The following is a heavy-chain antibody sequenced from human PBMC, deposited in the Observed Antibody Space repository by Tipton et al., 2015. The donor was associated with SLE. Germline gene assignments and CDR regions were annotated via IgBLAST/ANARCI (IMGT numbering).Heavy chain of an antibody. CDR3: ERDGSSSWSRMHAAFDI. CDR2: VYSSGRT. D-gene: IGHD6-13*01. Sequence: TLSLTCTVSGGSISGYSWSWIRQPAGKGLAWFGRVYSSGRTICNPSHKSRITLSLDKSKNQFSQRVNSVTAADTAVYYCERDGSSSWSRMHAAFDIWGQGTMVTVSS. J-gene: IGHJ3*02. V-gene: IGHV4-4*07. CDR1: GGSISGYS.